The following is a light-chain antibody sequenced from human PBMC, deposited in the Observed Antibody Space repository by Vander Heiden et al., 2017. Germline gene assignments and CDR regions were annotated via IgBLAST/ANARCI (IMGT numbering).Light chain of an antibody. V-gene: IGKV1-5*03. J-gene: IGKJ2*01. CDR1: QSISIW. CDR2: KAS. Sequence: DIQMTQSPSTLSASAGDRVTITCRASQSISIWLAWYQQKPGQAPNLLIYKASNLETGVPSRFSGVGSGTDFTLTISSRQPEDVATYYCQHYNNFPYTFGQGTKLEIK. CDR3: QHYNNFPYT.